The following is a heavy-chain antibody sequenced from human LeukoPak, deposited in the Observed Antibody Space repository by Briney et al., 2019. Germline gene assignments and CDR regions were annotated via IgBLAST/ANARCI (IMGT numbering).Heavy chain of an antibody. V-gene: IGHV1-8*01. CDR3: ARVNYDILTGYFTYYYGMDV. CDR2: MNPNSGNT. CDR1: GYTFTSYD. J-gene: IGHJ6*02. D-gene: IGHD3-9*01. Sequence: ASVKVSCKASGYTFTSYDINWVRQATGQGLEWMGWMNPNSGNTGYAQKFQGRVTMTRNTSISTAYMELSSLRPEDTAVYYCARVNYDILTGYFTYYYGMDVWGQGTTVTVSS.